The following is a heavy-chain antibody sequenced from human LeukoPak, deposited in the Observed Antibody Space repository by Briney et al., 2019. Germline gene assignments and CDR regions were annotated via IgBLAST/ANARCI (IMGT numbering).Heavy chain of an antibody. V-gene: IGHV3-23*01. D-gene: IGHD3-22*01. J-gene: IGHJ3*02. CDR1: GFTFSSYA. CDR2: ISGSGGST. Sequence: GGSLRLSCAASGFTFSSYAMSWVRQAPGKGLEWVSAISGSGGSTYYADSVKGWFTISRDNSKNTLYLQMNSLRAEDTAVYYCAKGRDSSGPPGRRSNDAFDIWGQGTMVTVSS. CDR3: AKGRDSSGPPGRRSNDAFDI.